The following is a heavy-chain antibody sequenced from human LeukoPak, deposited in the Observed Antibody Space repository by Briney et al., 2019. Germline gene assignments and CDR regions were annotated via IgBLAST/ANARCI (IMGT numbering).Heavy chain of an antibody. Sequence: GGSLRLSCAASGFTFTRHWMHWDRQAPGKGLEWVSRIKTDGTNTIYADFVEGRFTISRDNARNTLYLQMSSLRAGDTAVYYCGGSEDGYIDYWGQGTLVTVSS. J-gene: IGHJ4*02. CDR2: IKTDGTNT. V-gene: IGHV3-74*01. CDR3: GGSEDGYIDY. D-gene: IGHD5-24*01. CDR1: GFTFTRHW.